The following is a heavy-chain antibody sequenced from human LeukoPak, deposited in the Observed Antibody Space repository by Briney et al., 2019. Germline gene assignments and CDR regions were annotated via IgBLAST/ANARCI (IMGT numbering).Heavy chain of an antibody. CDR3: GRDMRSFCCVISGYYLLY. D-gene: IGHD3-22*01. CDR2: ISAYKGNT. Sequence: GAAVKVSCKASGYTFTSYVISWVRQAPPKGGAWMGWISAYKGNTNYAQEPQGRGTMTTDTSTSTAYMDPRSLRPDDTALYFCGRDMRSFCCVISGYYLLYWGEGTLVTVSP. J-gene: IGHJ4*02. CDR1: GYTFTSYV. V-gene: IGHV1-18*01.